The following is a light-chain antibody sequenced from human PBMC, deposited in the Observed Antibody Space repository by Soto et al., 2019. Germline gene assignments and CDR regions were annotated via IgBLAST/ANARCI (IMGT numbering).Light chain of an antibody. V-gene: IGLV2-14*01. CDR1: SSDVGGHNY. J-gene: IGLJ3*02. CDR3: CSYTTTNSRV. CDR2: EVS. Sequence: QSVLTQPASVSGSPGQSITISCTGTSSDVGGHNYVSWYQQYPGKAPKLLIYEVSRRPSGISNRFSASKSGNTASLTISGLQADDEADYYCCSYTTTNSRVFGGGTKLTVL.